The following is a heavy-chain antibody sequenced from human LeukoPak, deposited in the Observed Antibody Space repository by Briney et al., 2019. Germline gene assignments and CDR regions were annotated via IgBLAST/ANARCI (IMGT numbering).Heavy chain of an antibody. V-gene: IGHV4-34*01. J-gene: IGHJ4*02. CDR1: GGSFSGYY. CDR3: ARQEMVRGVIMLFDY. CDR2: INHSGST. Sequence: SETLSLTCAVYGGSFSGYYWSWIRQPPGKGLEWIGEINHSGSTNYNPSLKSRVTISVDTSKNQFSLKLSSVTAADTAVYYCARQEMVRGVIMLFDYWGQGTLVTVSS. D-gene: IGHD3-10*01.